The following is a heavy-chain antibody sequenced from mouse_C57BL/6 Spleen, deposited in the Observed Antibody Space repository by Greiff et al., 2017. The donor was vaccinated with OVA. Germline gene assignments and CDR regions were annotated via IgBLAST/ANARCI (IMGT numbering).Heavy chain of an antibody. D-gene: IGHD3-2*02. V-gene: IGHV1-55*01. CDR1: GYTFTSYW. CDR2: IYPGSGST. Sequence: QVQLQQPGAELVKPGASVKMSCKASGYTFTSYWITWVKQRPGQGLEWIGDIYPGSGSTNYNEKFKSKATLTVDTSSSTAYMQLSSLTSEDSAVYYCSRQLRLRHYFDYWGQGTTLTVSS. CDR3: SRQLRLRHYFDY. J-gene: IGHJ2*01.